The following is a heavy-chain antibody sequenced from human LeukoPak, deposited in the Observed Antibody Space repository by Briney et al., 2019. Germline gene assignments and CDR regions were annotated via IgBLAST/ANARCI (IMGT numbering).Heavy chain of an antibody. J-gene: IGHJ4*02. D-gene: IGHD2-2*01. CDR3: TTEHLPAAPFFDY. Sequence: GGSLRLSCAASGFTFSNAWMSWVRQAPGKGLEWVGRIKSKTDGGTTDYAAPVKGRFTISRDDSKNTLYLQMNSLKTEDTAVCYCTTEHLPAAPFFDYWGQGTLVTVSS. CDR1: GFTFSNAW. V-gene: IGHV3-15*01. CDR2: IKSKTDGGTT.